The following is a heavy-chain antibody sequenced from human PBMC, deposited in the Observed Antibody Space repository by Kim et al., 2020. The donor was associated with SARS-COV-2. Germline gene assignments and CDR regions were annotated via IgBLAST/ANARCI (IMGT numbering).Heavy chain of an antibody. J-gene: IGHJ5*02. V-gene: IGHV3-30*07. CDR3: ARGPTYYYDSSGYYSGWFDP. Sequence: RFTISRDNSKNTLYLQMNSLRAEDTAVYYCARGPTYYYDSSGYYSGWFDPWGQGTLVTVSS. D-gene: IGHD3-22*01.